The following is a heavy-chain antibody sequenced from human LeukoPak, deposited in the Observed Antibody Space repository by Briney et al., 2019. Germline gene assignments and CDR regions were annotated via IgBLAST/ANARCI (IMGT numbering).Heavy chain of an antibody. J-gene: IGHJ6*03. CDR3: ATGGYYYYYMDV. V-gene: IGHV3-23*01. Sequence: QSGGSLRLSCAASGFIFSSHGMNWVRQAPGKGLEWVSGISPSGDITYYADSVKGRFTISRDNSKNTLYLQMNSLRAEDTAVYYCATGGYYYYYMDVWGKGTTVTVSS. CDR1: GFIFSSHG. CDR2: ISPSGDIT.